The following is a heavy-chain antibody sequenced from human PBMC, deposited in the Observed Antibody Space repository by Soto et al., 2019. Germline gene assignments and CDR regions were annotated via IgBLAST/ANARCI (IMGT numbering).Heavy chain of an antibody. Sequence: GGSLRLSCAASGFTFSSYAMSWVRQAPGKGLEWVSGISGSGGSTYYADSVKGRFTISRDNYKNTLYLQMNSLRVEDTAVYYCAKDADVCWFDPWGQGTLVTGSS. CDR2: ISGSGGST. CDR3: AKDADVCWFDP. J-gene: IGHJ5*02. CDR1: GFTFSSYA. V-gene: IGHV3-23*01.